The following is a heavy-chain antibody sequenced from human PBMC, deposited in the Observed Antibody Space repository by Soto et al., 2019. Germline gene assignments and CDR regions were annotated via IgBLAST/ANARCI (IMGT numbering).Heavy chain of an antibody. CDR1: GFTFSSYW. J-gene: IGHJ6*03. V-gene: IGHV3-7*01. D-gene: IGHD4-17*01. Sequence: GGSLRLSCAASGFTFSSYWMSWVRQAPGKGLEWVANIKQDGSEKYYVDSVKGRFTISRDNAKNSLYLQMNSLRAEDTAVYYCARDSEGNYGDYPMDVWGKGTTVTVSS. CDR3: ARDSEGNYGDYPMDV. CDR2: IKQDGSEK.